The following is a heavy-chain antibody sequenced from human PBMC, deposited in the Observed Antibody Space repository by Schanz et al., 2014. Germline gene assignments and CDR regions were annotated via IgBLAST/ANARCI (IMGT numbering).Heavy chain of an antibody. CDR3: ARDKGGYYPFDY. D-gene: IGHD3-3*01. CDR2: ISNHGLNT. V-gene: IGHV3-30*03. Sequence: QVQLVESGGGVVQPGGSLRLSCAASGFIFGDYAIHWVRQAPGKGLEWVAAISNHGLNTYFGDSVKGRFTISRDNAKNSLYLQMNSLTADDTAVYYCARDKGGYYPFDYWGRGTLVTVSS. CDR1: GFIFGDYA. J-gene: IGHJ4*02.